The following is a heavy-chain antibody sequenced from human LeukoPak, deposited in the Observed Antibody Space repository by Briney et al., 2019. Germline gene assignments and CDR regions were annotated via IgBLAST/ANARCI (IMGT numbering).Heavy chain of an antibody. CDR1: GFPFSSYE. D-gene: IGHD4-17*01. CDR2: ISSSGDSI. V-gene: IGHV3-48*03. Sequence: PGGSLRLSCAASGFPFSSYEMNWVRQAPGKGLEWVSYISSSGDSIYYADSVKGRFTVSRDNAKKSLYLQMNSLRDEDTAVYYCARDDYGDMPLGYWGQGTLVTVSS. CDR3: ARDDYGDMPLGY. J-gene: IGHJ4*02.